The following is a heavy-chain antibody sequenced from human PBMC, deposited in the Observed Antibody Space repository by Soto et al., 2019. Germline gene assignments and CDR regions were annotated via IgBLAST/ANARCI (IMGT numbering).Heavy chain of an antibody. CDR2: IYHSGST. CDR1: GGSISSGGYS. V-gene: IGHV4-30-2*01. Sequence: SETLSLTCAVSGGSISSGGYSWSWIRQPPGKGLEWIGYIYHSGSTYYNPSLKSRVTISVDRSKNQFSLKLSSVTVADTAVYYCARGYSGYDYDYWGQGTLVTVSS. D-gene: IGHD5-12*01. J-gene: IGHJ4*02. CDR3: ARGYSGYDYDY.